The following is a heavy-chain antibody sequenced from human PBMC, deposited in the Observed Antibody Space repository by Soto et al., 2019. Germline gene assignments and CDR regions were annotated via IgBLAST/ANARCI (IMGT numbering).Heavy chain of an antibody. CDR1: GGTFSSYT. CDR2: IIPILGIA. D-gene: IGHD4-17*01. J-gene: IGHJ3*01. V-gene: IGHV1-69*02. Sequence: SVKVSCKASGGTFSSYTISWVRQAPGQGLEWMGRIIPILGIANYAQKFQGRVTITADKSTSTAYIELSSLRSEDAAVYYCARAVPVSDAFDFWGQGTMVTVSS. CDR3: ARAVPVSDAFDF.